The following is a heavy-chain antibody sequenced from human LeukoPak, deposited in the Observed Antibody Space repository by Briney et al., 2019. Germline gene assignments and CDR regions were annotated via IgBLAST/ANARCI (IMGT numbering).Heavy chain of an antibody. V-gene: IGHV4-59*01. CDR1: GGSISTYF. D-gene: IGHD3-10*01. Sequence: SETLSLTCTVSGGSISTYFWSWIRQPPGKGLEWIGYIYYSGSTNYNPSLKSRVTMSVDTSKNQFSLKVSSVTAADTAVYYCARVFDSGSQAYFYYMDVWGKGTTVTISS. CDR3: ARVFDSGSQAYFYYMDV. CDR2: IYYSGST. J-gene: IGHJ6*03.